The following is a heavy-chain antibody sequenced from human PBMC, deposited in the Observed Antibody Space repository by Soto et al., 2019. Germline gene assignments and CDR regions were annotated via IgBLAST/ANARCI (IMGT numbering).Heavy chain of an antibody. Sequence: WVRQAPGKGLEWVAVISYDGSNKYYADSVKGRFTISRDNSKNTLYLQMNSLRAEDTAVYYCAKTSGYSYGQFDYWGQGTLVTVPQ. J-gene: IGHJ4*02. V-gene: IGHV3-30*18. CDR2: ISYDGSNK. D-gene: IGHD5-18*01. CDR3: AKTSGYSYGQFDY.